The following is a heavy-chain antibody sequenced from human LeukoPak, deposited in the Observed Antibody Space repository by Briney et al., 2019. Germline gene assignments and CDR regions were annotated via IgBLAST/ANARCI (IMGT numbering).Heavy chain of an antibody. Sequence: GGSLRLSCAASGFTFSSYSMNWVRQAPGKGLEWVSSISSSSSYIYYSDSVKGRFTISRDNAKNSLYLQMNSLRAEDTAVYYCARVGVRYSSGGTFDYWGQGIQVTVSS. J-gene: IGHJ4*02. CDR1: GFTFSSYS. CDR3: ARVGVRYSSGGTFDY. CDR2: ISSSSSYI. D-gene: IGHD6-19*01. V-gene: IGHV3-21*01.